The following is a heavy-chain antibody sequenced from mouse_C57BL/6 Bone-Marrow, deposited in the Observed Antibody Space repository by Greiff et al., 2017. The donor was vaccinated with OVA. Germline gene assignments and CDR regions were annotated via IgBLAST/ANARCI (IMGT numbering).Heavy chain of an antibody. D-gene: IGHD3-1*01. CDR3: ASRGYLHWYFDV. CDR2: SRNKANDYTT. V-gene: IGHV7-1*01. Sequence: EVQVVESGGGLVQSGRSLRLSCATSGFTFRDFYMEWVRQAPGKGLEWIAASRNKANDYTTEYSASVKGRFIVSRDTSQSILYLQMNALRAEDTAIYYCASRGYLHWYFDVWGTGTTVTVSS. J-gene: IGHJ1*03. CDR1: GFTFRDFY.